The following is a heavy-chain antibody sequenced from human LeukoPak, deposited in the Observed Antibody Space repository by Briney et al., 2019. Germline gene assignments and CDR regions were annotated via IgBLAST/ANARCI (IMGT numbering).Heavy chain of an antibody. J-gene: IGHJ3*02. Sequence: ASVKVSCKASGYTLSSYGVTWVRQAPGQGLEWVGWISGYNGNTQYAQKLQARVTITTGTSTSTAYMELRSLRSDDTAVYYCARVKAVAGTGVFDIWGQGTMVTVSS. CDR1: GYTLSSYG. CDR2: ISGYNGNT. CDR3: ARVKAVAGTGVFDI. V-gene: IGHV1-18*01. D-gene: IGHD6-19*01.